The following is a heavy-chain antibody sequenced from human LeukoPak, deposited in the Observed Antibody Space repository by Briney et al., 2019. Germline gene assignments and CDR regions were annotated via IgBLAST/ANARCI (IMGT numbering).Heavy chain of an antibody. Sequence: SETLSLTCDVYGGSFSGYYWSWIRQPPGKGLEWIGEINHSGSTNYNPSLKSRVTISVDTSKNQFSLKLSSVTAADTAVYYCASEYCSGGSCPVRYWGQGTLVTVSS. CDR2: INHSGST. CDR1: GGSFSGYY. J-gene: IGHJ4*02. D-gene: IGHD2-15*01. V-gene: IGHV4-34*01. CDR3: ASEYCSGGSCPVRY.